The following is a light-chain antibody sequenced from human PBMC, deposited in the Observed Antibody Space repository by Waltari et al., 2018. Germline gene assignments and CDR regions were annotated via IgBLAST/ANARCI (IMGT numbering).Light chain of an antibody. V-gene: IGKV1-5*03. CDR2: KAS. CDR3: QEYDSLPVT. CDR1: QNVKNN. J-gene: IGKJ4*01. Sequence: DIQMTQSPSSLSASVGDRVTTTCRASQNVKNNLAWYQQAPGKAPKVLIHKASRLESGAPSRFSGSGYGTEFTLTISSLQPDDFATYYCQEYDSLPVTFGGGTKVEI.